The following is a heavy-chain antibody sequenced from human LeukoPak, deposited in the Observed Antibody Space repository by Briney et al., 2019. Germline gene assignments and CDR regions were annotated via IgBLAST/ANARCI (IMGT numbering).Heavy chain of an antibody. V-gene: IGHV1-18*04. Sequence: AASVKVSCKASGYTFTGYYMHWVRQAPGQGLEWMGWISAYNGDTHYAQKFQGRVTMTTDTSTSTAYMELRSLRSDDTAMYYCARRGGKNYGDYLLYYYYMDVWGKGTTVTVSS. CDR3: ARRGGKNYGDYLLYYYYMDV. CDR2: ISAYNGDT. D-gene: IGHD4-17*01. J-gene: IGHJ6*03. CDR1: GYTFTGYY.